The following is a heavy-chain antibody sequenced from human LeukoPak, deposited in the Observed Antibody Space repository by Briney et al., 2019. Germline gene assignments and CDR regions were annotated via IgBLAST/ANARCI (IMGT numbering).Heavy chain of an antibody. CDR3: ARAYYYGSRSGMDV. CDR1: GGSFSGYY. V-gene: IGHV4-34*01. CDR2: ISHSGST. Sequence: SETLSLTCAVYGGSFSGYYWTWIRQPPGKGLEWIGEISHSGSTNYNSSLKSRVAISVDTSKNQFSLKVTSVNAADTAVYYCARAYYYGSRSGMDVWGQGTTVTVSS. J-gene: IGHJ6*02. D-gene: IGHD3-10*01.